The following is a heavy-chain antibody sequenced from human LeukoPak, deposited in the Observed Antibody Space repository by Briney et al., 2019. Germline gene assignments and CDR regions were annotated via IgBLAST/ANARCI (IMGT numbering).Heavy chain of an antibody. CDR1: GYSFTSYW. J-gene: IGHJ4*02. CDR2: IYPGDSDT. CDR3: ARRFGGSWYGLNFDY. D-gene: IGHD6-13*01. Sequence: WESLKISCKGSGYSFTSYWIGWVRQMPGKGLEWMGIIYPGDSDTRYSPSFQGQVTISADKSISTAYLQWSSLKASDTAMYYCARRFGGSWYGLNFDYWGQGTLVTVSS. V-gene: IGHV5-51*01.